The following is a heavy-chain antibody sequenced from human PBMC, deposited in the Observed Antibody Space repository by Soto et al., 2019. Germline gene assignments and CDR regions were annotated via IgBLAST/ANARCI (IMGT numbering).Heavy chain of an antibody. Sequence: ASVKVSCKASGYTFTSYGISWVRQAPGQGLEWMGWISAYNGNTNYAQKLQGRVTMTTDTSTSTAYMELRSLRSDDTAVYYCARGIAAAGTTAFDAFDIWGQGTMVTVSS. D-gene: IGHD6-13*01. V-gene: IGHV1-18*01. CDR1: GYTFTSYG. CDR3: ARGIAAAGTTAFDAFDI. J-gene: IGHJ3*02. CDR2: ISAYNGNT.